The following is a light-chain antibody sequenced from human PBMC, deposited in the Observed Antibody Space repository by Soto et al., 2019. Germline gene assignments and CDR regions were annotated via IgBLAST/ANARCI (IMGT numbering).Light chain of an antibody. CDR1: QSVSSND. J-gene: IGKJ3*01. CDR2: GAS. Sequence: EIVLTQSPGTLSLSPGERATLSCRASQSVSSNDLAWYQQKPGQAPRLLIYGASSRATGIPDRFSGSGSGTDFTLTISRLEPEDFAVYYCQLYGSSLVIFGPGTKVDIK. CDR3: QLYGSSLVI. V-gene: IGKV3-20*01.